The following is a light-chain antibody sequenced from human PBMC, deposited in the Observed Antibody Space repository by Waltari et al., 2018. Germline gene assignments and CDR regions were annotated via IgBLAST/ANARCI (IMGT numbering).Light chain of an antibody. CDR1: SSNIGRNA. V-gene: IGLV1-44*01. J-gene: IGLJ2*01. CDR3: AAWDDSLNGVV. CDR2: SND. Sequence: QSVLPHSPSASGTPGQRVTISCSGSSSNIGRNAVNWYRQLPGTAPKLLIFSNDQRPSGVPDRFSGSKSGTSASLAISGLQSEDEADYYCAAWDDSLNGVVFGGGTKLTVL.